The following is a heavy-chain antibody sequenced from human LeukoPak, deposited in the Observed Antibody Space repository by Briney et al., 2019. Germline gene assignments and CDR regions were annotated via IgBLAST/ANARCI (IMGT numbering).Heavy chain of an antibody. D-gene: IGHD3-9*01. J-gene: IGHJ4*02. CDR1: GYTFTSYG. CDR2: ISAYNGNT. CDR3: ATDFTYYDILPGYSYFDY. V-gene: IGHV1-18*01. Sequence: VASVKVSCKAAGYTFTSYGIGWVRQAPGQGLEWMGWISAYNGNTNYAQKLQGRVSMTTDTSTNTAYVELRSLRSDDTAVYYCATDFTYYDILPGYSYFDYWGQGTLVTVSS.